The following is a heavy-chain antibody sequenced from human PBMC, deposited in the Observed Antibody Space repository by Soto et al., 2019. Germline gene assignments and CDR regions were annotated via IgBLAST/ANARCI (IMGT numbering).Heavy chain of an antibody. CDR3: AKVTPLYYYDSSGQGAFDI. V-gene: IGHV3-23*01. J-gene: IGHJ3*02. CDR1: GFTFSSYA. D-gene: IGHD3-22*01. CDR2: ISGSGGST. Sequence: AXVSLRLSGAASGFTFSSYAMSWVRQAPGKGLEWVSAISGSGGSTYYADSVKGRFTISRDNSKNTLYLQMNSLRAEDTAVYYCAKVTPLYYYDSSGQGAFDIWGQGTMVTVSS.